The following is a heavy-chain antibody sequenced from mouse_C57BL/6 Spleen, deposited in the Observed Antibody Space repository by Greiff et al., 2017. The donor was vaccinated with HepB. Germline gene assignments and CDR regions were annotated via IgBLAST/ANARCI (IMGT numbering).Heavy chain of an antibody. CDR1: GYTFTSYG. V-gene: IGHV1-81*01. CDR2: IYPRSGNT. CDR3: ARPGHLGQRFAY. Sequence: QVQLQQSGAELARPGASVKLSCKASGYTFTSYGISWVKQRTGQGLEWIGEIYPRSGNTYYNEKFKGKATLTADKSSSTAYMELRSLTSEDSAVYFCARPGHLGQRFAYWGQGTLVTVSA. D-gene: IGHD4-1*01. J-gene: IGHJ3*01.